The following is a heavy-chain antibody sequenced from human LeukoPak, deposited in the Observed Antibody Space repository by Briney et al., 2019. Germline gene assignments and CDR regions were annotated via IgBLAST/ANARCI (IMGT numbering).Heavy chain of an antibody. V-gene: IGHV4-59*01. CDR1: GGSISSYH. D-gene: IGHD2-2*01. J-gene: IGHJ5*02. CDR2: MSYSGST. Sequence: SETLSLTCTVSGGSISSYHWSWIRQPPGKGLEWIGYMSYSGSTNYNPSLKSRVTISVDTSKNQFSLKLSSVTAADTAVYYCASGGYCGSTDCYPNWFDPWGQGTLVTVSS. CDR3: ASGGYCGSTDCYPNWFDP.